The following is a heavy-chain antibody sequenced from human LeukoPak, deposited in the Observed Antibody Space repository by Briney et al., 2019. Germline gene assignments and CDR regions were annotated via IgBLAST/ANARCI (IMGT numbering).Heavy chain of an antibody. V-gene: IGHV4-34*01. CDR1: GGSFSGYY. J-gene: IGHJ5*02. CDR2: INHSGST. D-gene: IGHD6-6*01. Sequence: SETLSLTCAVYGGSFSGYYWSWIRQPPGKGLEWIGEINHSGSTNYNPSLKSRVTISVDTSKNQFSLKLSSVTAADTAVYYCARCVQQPLPSIAARPGNWFDPWGQGTLVTVSS. CDR3: ARCVQQPLPSIAARPGNWFDP.